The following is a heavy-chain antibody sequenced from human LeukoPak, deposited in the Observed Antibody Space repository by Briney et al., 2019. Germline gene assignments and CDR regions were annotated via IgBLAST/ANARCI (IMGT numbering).Heavy chain of an antibody. CDR1: GFTVSSNY. CDR3: VKDRWADYYGSGTYFDS. D-gene: IGHD3-10*01. V-gene: IGHV3-66*01. J-gene: IGHJ4*02. CDR2: SHSGGST. Sequence: PGGSLRLSCAASGFTVSSNYMSWVRQAPGKGLEWVSVSHSGGSTAYADSVKGRFAISRDNSTNTLYLRMSSLRVEDTAVYYCVKDRWADYYGSGTYFDSWGQGTLVTVSS.